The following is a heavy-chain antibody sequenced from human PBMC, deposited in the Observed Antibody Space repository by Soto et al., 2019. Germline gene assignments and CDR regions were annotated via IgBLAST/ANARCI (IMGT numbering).Heavy chain of an antibody. CDR1: GGSFSGYY. CDR2: INHSGST. D-gene: IGHD1-26*01. J-gene: IGHJ6*02. Sequence: SETLFLTCAVYGGSFSGYYWSWIRKPPGKGLEWIGEINHSGSTNYNPSLKSRVTISVDTSKNQFSLKLSSVTAADTAVYYCARVPKKVLRPVGYYYYYGMDVCGQGTTVAVSS. CDR3: ARVPKKVLRPVGYYYYYGMDV. V-gene: IGHV4-34*01.